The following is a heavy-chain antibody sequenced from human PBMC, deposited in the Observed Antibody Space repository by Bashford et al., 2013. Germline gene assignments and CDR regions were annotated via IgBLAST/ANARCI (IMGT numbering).Heavy chain of an antibody. CDR3: ARDQVAATPGDPLYYGMDV. D-gene: IGHD2-15*01. Sequence: PSVKVSCKASGYTFTGYYMHWVRQAPGQGLEWMGWINPNSGGTNYAQKFQGRVTMTRDTSISTAYMELSRLRSDDTAVYYCARDQVAATPGDPLYYGMDVWGQGTTVTVSS. J-gene: IGHJ6*02. V-gene: IGHV1-2*02. CDR1: GYTFTGYY. CDR2: INPNSGGT.